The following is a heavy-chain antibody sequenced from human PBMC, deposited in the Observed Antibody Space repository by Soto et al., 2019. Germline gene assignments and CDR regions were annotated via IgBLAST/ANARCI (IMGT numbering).Heavy chain of an antibody. CDR1: GFTLSDNW. Sequence: EVQLVESGGGLVQPGGSLRLSCAASGFTLSDNWIHWVRRVPGKGLVWVSRTNSDGSSVTYADSVKGRFTLSRDNAKYTRFLQMDSLRVEDTAMYYCVRAPEQRPFDYWGQGTLVTVSS. CDR3: VRAPEQRPFDY. V-gene: IGHV3-74*03. D-gene: IGHD6-25*01. J-gene: IGHJ4*02. CDR2: TNSDGSSV.